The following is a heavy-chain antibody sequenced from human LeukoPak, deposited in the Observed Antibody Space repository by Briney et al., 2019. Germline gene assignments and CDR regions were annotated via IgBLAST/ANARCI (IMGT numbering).Heavy chain of an antibody. CDR1: GFTFSSYS. Sequence: AGGSLRLSCAASGFTFSSYSMNWVRQAPGKGLEWVSYISSSSSSTIYYADSVKGRFTISRDNAKNSLYLQMNSLRAEDTAVYYCARHYSSGWSERAEDFQHWGQGTLVTVSS. V-gene: IGHV3-48*01. CDR2: ISSSSSSTI. CDR3: ARHYSSGWSERAEDFQH. D-gene: IGHD6-19*01. J-gene: IGHJ1*01.